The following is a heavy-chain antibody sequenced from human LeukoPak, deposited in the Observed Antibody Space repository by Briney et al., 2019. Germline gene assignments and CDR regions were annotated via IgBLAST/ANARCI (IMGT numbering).Heavy chain of an antibody. D-gene: IGHD3-3*01. CDR3: ATGTEWPSHDAFDI. CDR2: FDPEDGET. Sequence: ASVKVSCKVSGYTLTELSMHWVRQAPGKGLEWMGGFDPEDGETIYAQKFQGRVTMTEDTSTDTAYMELSRLRSDDTAVYYCATGTEWPSHDAFDIWGQGTMVTVSS. J-gene: IGHJ3*02. V-gene: IGHV1-24*01. CDR1: GYTLTELS.